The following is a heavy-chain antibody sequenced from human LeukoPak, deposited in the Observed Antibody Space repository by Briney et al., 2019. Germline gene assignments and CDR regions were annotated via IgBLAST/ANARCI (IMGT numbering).Heavy chain of an antibody. D-gene: IGHD1-1*01. CDR1: GGSISSSTDY. V-gene: IGHV4-39*01. CDR3: ARRTGTVWFDP. Sequence: SETLSLTCTVSGGSISSSTDYWGWIRQPPGKGLEWIGSVYYSGSTYYNPSLKSRVTISVDRSKNQFSLKLSSVTAADTAVYYCARRTGTVWFDPWGQGTLVTVSS. J-gene: IGHJ5*02. CDR2: VYYSGST.